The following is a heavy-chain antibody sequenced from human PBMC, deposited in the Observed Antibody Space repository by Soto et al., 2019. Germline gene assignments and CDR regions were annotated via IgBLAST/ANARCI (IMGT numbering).Heavy chain of an antibody. J-gene: IGHJ6*04. V-gene: IGHV3-48*02. Sequence: GGSLRLSCVASGFTFSSYSMNWVRQAPGKGLEWVSYISSSSTIYYADSVKGRFTISRDNAKNSLYLQMNSLRDEDTAVYYCARFAWELPYYYYYGMDVWGKGTTVTVSS. CDR1: GFTFSSYS. CDR3: ARFAWELPYYYYYGMDV. D-gene: IGHD1-26*01. CDR2: ISSSSTI.